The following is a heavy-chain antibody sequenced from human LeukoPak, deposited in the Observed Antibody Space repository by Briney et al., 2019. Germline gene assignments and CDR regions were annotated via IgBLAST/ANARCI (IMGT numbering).Heavy chain of an antibody. J-gene: IGHJ5*02. CDR3: VRDGEGVAISVNYWFDP. CDR1: GFPFTRYD. V-gene: IGHV1-8*01. CDR2: MNPNTGNT. Sequence: ASVKVSCKASGFPFTRYDISWVRQTSAQGLERMGWMNPNTGNTGYAQKFQGRVTMTRDTSTSTAYMELRDLRSEDTAVYYCVRDGEGVAISVNYWFDPWGQGTLVTVSS. D-gene: IGHD3-10*01.